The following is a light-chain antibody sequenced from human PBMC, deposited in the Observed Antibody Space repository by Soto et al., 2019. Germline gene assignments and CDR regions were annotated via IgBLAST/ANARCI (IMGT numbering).Light chain of an antibody. CDR1: PTISSW. Sequence: DIQMTQSPSTLSGSVGDRVTITCRASPTISSWLAWYQQKPGKAPKLLIYKASTLKSGVPSRFSGSGSGTEFTLTISSLQPDDFATDYCQHYNSYSEAFGQGTKVDLK. CDR3: QHYNSYSEA. CDR2: KAS. J-gene: IGKJ1*01. V-gene: IGKV1-5*03.